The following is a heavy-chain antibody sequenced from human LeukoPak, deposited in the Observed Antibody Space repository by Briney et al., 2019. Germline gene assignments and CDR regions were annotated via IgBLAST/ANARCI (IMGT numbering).Heavy chain of an antibody. J-gene: IGHJ4*02. Sequence: SETLSLTCTVSGGSISEYYWGWVRQPPGKGLEWIAFTSFSGNTNYKPSLKSRITMSLDTSMHQFSLKLNSVTAADTAVYYCARYGLAGFYFDYWGQGTLATVSS. CDR1: GGSISEYY. CDR3: ARYGLAGFYFDY. D-gene: IGHD3-16*01. V-gene: IGHV4-59*01. CDR2: TSFSGNT.